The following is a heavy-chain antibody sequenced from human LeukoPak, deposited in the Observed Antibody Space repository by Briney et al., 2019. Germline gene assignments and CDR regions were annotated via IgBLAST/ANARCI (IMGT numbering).Heavy chain of an antibody. CDR1: GFTFSSYA. Sequence: PGGSLRLSCAACGFTFSSYAMSLVRQAPGKGLEWVSAISGSGGSTYYADSVKGRFTISRDNSKNTLYLQMNSLRAEDTAVYYCAKDPNPMIVVAVDYWGQGTLVTVSS. V-gene: IGHV3-23*01. J-gene: IGHJ4*02. CDR2: ISGSGGST. D-gene: IGHD3-22*01. CDR3: AKDPNPMIVVAVDY.